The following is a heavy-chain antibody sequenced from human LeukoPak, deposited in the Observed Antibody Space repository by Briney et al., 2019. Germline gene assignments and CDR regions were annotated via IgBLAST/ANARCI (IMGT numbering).Heavy chain of an antibody. Sequence: SETLSLTCTVSGGSISSSSYYWGWIRQPPGKGLEWIGSIYYSGSTYYNPSLKSRVTISVDTSKNQFSLKLSSVTAADTAVYYCARGHGVWGSYRQGPLGYWGQGTLVTVSS. J-gene: IGHJ4*02. D-gene: IGHD3-16*02. CDR2: IYYSGST. CDR3: ARGHGVWGSYRQGPLGY. CDR1: GGSISSSSYY. V-gene: IGHV4-39*01.